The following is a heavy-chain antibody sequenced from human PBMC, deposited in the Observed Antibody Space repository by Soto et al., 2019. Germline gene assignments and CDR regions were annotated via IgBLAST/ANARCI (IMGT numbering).Heavy chain of an antibody. CDR1: GYTFTSYG. V-gene: IGHV1-18*01. Sequence: QVQLVQSGAEVKKPGASVKVSCKASGYTFTSYGISWVRQAPGQGLEWMGWISAYKGNTNYAQKLQGRVTMTTDTSTSTAYMELRSLRSDDTTVYYCARSPLRLCYYYYGMEVWGQGTTVTVSS. CDR3: ARSPLRLCYYYYGMEV. D-gene: IGHD5-12*01. CDR2: ISAYKGNT. J-gene: IGHJ6*02.